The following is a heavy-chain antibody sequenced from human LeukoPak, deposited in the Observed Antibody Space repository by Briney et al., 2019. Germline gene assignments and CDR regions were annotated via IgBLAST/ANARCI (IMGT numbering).Heavy chain of an antibody. D-gene: IGHD3-10*02. CDR2: ISSSGSTI. Sequence: GGSLRLSRAASGFTFSTFAMSWGRHAPRERLGWVSYISSSGSTIYYADSVKGRFTISRDNAKNSLYLQMNSLRAEDTAVYYCAELGITMIGGVWGKGTTVTISS. CDR3: AELGITMIGGV. J-gene: IGHJ6*04. CDR1: GFTFSTFA. V-gene: IGHV3-48*03.